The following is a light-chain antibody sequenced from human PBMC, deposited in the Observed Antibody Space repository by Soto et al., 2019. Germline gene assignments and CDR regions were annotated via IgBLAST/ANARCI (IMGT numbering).Light chain of an antibody. CDR3: QNYDSAPRT. CDR1: QGINNY. J-gene: IGKJ1*01. V-gene: IGKV1-27*01. CDR2: AAS. Sequence: DIQMTQSPSSLSASVGDRVTITCRASQGINNYLAWYQQRPGKVPKLLIYAASTLQSGVPSRFRGSRSGTDFTLTISSLQPEDVATYFCQNYDSAPRTFGQGTKVEIK.